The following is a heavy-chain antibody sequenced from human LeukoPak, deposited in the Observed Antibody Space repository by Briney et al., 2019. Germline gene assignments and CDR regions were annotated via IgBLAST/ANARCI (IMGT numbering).Heavy chain of an antibody. CDR1: GVSISSSNNF. Sequence: TSETLSLTRTVSGVSISSSNNFWGWIRQPPGKGLEWIGSMHYRGTTYYIPSLKSRVTISVDTSKNQFSLKLSSVTAADTAVYYCARHEEEDGYNARTFDFWGQGTLVTVSS. V-gene: IGHV4-39*01. CDR3: ARHEEEDGYNARTFDF. CDR2: MHYRGTT. D-gene: IGHD5-24*01. J-gene: IGHJ4*02.